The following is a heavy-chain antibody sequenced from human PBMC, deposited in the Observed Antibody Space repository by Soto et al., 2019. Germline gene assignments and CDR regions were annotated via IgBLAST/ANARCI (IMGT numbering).Heavy chain of an antibody. CDR2: ITWNSDSL. CDR3: TKSRGVAGRPLDD. J-gene: IGHJ4*02. CDR1: GFIFEDYA. V-gene: IGHV3-9*01. Sequence: EVQLVESGGGLVQPGRSLRLSCAASGFIFEDYAMHWVRQAPGKGLEWVSSITWNSDSLAYTGSVKGRFTISRDNAKNSLYLEMDSLRPEDTALYFCTKSRGVAGRPLDDWGQGPFVTVSS. D-gene: IGHD6-6*01.